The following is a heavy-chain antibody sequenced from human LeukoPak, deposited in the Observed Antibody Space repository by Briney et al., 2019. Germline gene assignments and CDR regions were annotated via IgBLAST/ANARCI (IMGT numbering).Heavy chain of an antibody. J-gene: IGHJ4*02. D-gene: IGHD3-22*01. CDR2: IYYSGST. V-gene: IGHV4-38-2*02. CDR3: ARRGSYYYDSSGYYPFDY. Sequence: SETLSLTCTVSGYSISSGYYWGWIRQPPGKGLEWIGSIYYSGSTYYNPSLKSRVTISVDTSKNQFSLKLSSVTAADTAVYYCARRGSYYYDSSGYYPFDYWGQGTLVTVSS. CDR1: GYSISSGYY.